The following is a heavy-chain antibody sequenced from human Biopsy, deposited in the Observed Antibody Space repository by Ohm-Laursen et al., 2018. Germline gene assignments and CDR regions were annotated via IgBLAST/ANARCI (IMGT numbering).Heavy chain of an antibody. CDR3: ARDTRWSPYHMDV. V-gene: IGHV3-11*01. J-gene: IGHJ6*02. CDR2: ISSGATNT. CDR1: GFTFSDHY. D-gene: IGHD4-23*01. Sequence: SLRLSCAASGFTFSDHYMEWVRQAPGKGLEWISYISSGATNTNYADPVKGRFTISRDNAKNSLYLQMNSLRADDTAVYYCARDTRWSPYHMDVWGQGTTVTVSS.